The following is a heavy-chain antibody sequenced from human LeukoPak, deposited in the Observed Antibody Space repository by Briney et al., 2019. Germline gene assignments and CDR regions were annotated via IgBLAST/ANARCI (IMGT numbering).Heavy chain of an antibody. CDR2: FYYSGNT. Sequence: KPSETLSLTCTVYGDSISSSDYYWGWIRQPPGKGLEWIGSFYYSGNTYYNPSLKSRVSISVDPSKNQLSLKLSSVSAADTAVYYCARHFFGDYVFAYWGQGTLVTVSS. D-gene: IGHD4-17*01. CDR3: ARHFFGDYVFAY. J-gene: IGHJ4*02. V-gene: IGHV4-39*01. CDR1: GDSISSSDYY.